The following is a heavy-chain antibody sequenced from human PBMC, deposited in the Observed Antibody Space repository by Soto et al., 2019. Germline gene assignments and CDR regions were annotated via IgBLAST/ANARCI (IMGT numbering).Heavy chain of an antibody. CDR3: ARLVMFKDYDVWLSFTPVWFEL. CDR2: IYYSGST. CDR1: GGSISSSSYY. V-gene: IGHV4-39*01. Sequence: SETLSLTCTVSGGSISSSSYYWGWIRQPPGKGLEGIGSIYYSGSTYYNPSLKSRVTISVDTSKNQFSLKLSSVTAADTAVYNCARLVMFKDYDVWLSFTPVWFELWGEGTLVTVTS. D-gene: IGHD3-3*01. J-gene: IGHJ5*02.